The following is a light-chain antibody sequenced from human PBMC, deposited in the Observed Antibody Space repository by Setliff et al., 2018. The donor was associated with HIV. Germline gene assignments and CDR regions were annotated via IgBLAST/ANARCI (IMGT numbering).Light chain of an antibody. CDR2: QAT. Sequence: QSVLAQPASVSGSPGQSITISCTGTSSDVGGYNFVSWYQQHPNKAPKFMIYQATKRPSGVSNRFSGSKSGNTASLTISGLQAEDEADYYCCSNTGSNTYVFGSGTKVTVL. V-gene: IGLV2-23*01. J-gene: IGLJ1*01. CDR3: CSNTGSNTYV. CDR1: SSDVGGYNF.